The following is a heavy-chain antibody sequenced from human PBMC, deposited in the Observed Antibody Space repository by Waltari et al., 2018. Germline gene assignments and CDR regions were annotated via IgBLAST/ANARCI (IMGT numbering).Heavy chain of an antibody. CDR3: AKDKGHMTTVTFLFDY. V-gene: IGHV3-9*01. D-gene: IGHD4-17*01. CDR1: GFTFDDYA. J-gene: IGHJ4*02. Sequence: EVQLVESGGGLVQPGRSLRLSCSASGFTFDDYALPLVRQAPGKGLAWVSCISWNSGSIGYADSVKGRFTISRDNAKNSLYLQMNSLRAEDTALYYCAKDKGHMTTVTFLFDYWGQGTLVTVSS. CDR2: ISWNSGSI.